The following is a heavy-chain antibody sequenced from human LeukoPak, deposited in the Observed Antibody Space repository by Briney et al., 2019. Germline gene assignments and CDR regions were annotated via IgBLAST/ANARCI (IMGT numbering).Heavy chain of an antibody. Sequence: GESLKISCKGSGYSFTNYWIGWVRQMPEKRLEWMGIIYPGDSDTRYSLSFQGQVTISVDKSISTAYLQLSSLKASDTAMYYCARRGVSSEEYDSWGPGTLVTVSS. CDR1: GYSFTNYW. D-gene: IGHD1-26*01. CDR3: ARRGVSSEEYDS. V-gene: IGHV5-51*01. CDR2: IYPGDSDT. J-gene: IGHJ4*02.